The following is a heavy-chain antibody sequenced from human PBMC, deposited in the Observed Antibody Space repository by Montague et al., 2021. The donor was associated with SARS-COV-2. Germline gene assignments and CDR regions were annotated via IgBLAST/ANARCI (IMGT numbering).Heavy chain of an antibody. J-gene: IGHJ4*02. CDR2: ISSSATKI. CDR1: EFTFTDYY. CDR3: ARVWAYGFDL. Sequence: SLRLSCAASEFTFTDYYMSWIRQAPGKGLERISHISSSATKIFYADSVKGRFTISRDNAKSSLFLQLSSLRAEDTAVYSCARVWAYGFDLWGQGTLVTVSS. D-gene: IGHD3-10*01. V-gene: IGHV3-11*01.